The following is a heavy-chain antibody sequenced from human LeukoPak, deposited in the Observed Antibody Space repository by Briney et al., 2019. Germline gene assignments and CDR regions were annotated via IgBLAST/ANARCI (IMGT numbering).Heavy chain of an antibody. J-gene: IGHJ5*02. CDR2: IKQDGSED. CDR3: ARGGTPRVRVAINWFDP. CDR1: GFTFSSYW. Sequence: PGGSLRLSCAASGFTFSSYWMTWLRQAPGKGLEWVANIKQDGSEDYYVDSVKGRFTISRDNAQNSLYLQMSTLRDEDTAVYYSARGGTPRVRVAINWFDPWGQGTLVTVAS. V-gene: IGHV3-7*03. D-gene: IGHD2-15*01.